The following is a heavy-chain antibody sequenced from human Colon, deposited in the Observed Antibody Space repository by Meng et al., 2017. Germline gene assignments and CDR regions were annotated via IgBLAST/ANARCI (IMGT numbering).Heavy chain of an antibody. V-gene: IGHV4-4*02. CDR1: GASITTRNW. CDR3: ARGGDWGFDY. J-gene: IGHJ4*02. D-gene: IGHD3-16*01. Sequence: VHLQESGPGLVKPSETLSLPCAVSGASITTRNWWNWVRQAPGKGLEWIGDVFHTGGTSYNPSLESRLTISVDRSKNQFYLNLRSVTAADTATYYCARGGDWGFDYWGPGTLVTVSS. CDR2: VFHTGGT.